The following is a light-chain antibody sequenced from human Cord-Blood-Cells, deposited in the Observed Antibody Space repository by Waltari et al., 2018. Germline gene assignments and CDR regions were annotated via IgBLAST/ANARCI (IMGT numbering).Light chain of an antibody. Sequence: QSALTQPAAASGSPGQSITISCTGSSSAVGGYNFAPWYQQHPGKAPNLMIYEGSKRPSGVSNRSSGSKSGNTAALTISGLQAEDEADYYCCSYAGSSTVVFGGGTKLTVL. CDR2: EGS. J-gene: IGLJ2*01. CDR1: SSAVGGYNF. V-gene: IGLV2-23*01. CDR3: CSYAGSSTVV.